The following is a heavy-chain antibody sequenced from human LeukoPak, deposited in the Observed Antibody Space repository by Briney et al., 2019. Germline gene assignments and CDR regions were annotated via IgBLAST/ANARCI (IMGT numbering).Heavy chain of an antibody. CDR2: ISGSGGST. CDR3: AKDLRYYDSSGYYPDGGYFDY. J-gene: IGHJ4*02. Sequence: GGSLRLSCAASGFTFSSYAMSWVRQAPGKGLEWVSAISGSGGSTYYADSVKGRFTISRDNSKNTLYLQMNSLRAEDTAVYYCAKDLRYYDSSGYYPDGGYFDYWGQGTLVTVSS. V-gene: IGHV3-23*01. D-gene: IGHD3-22*01. CDR1: GFTFSSYA.